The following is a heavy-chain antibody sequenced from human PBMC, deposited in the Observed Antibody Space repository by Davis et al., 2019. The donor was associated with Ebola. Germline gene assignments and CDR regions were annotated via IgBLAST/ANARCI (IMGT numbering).Heavy chain of an antibody. V-gene: IGHV3-9*01. D-gene: IGHD3-10*01. J-gene: IGHJ4*02. CDR1: GFTFDDYA. CDR3: ARDRRLWFRELLSAWDY. Sequence: PGGSLRLSCAASGFTFDDYAVHWVRQAPGKGLEWVSGISWNSGSIGYADSVKGRFTISRDNAKNSLYLQMNSLRAEDTAVYYCARDRRLWFRELLSAWDYWGQGTLVTVSS. CDR2: ISWNSGSI.